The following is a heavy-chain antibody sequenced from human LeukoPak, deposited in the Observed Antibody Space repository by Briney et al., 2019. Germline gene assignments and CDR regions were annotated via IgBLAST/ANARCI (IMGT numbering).Heavy chain of an antibody. CDR3: ARAQRWLQFDY. Sequence: SETLSLTCTVSGGSISSYYWNWLRQPPGKGLEWIGYIYYTGTTNYNPSLKSRLTISLDTSKNQFSLKLSSVTAADTAVYYCARAQRWLQFDYWGQGTLVTVSS. J-gene: IGHJ4*02. D-gene: IGHD5-24*01. CDR1: GGSISSYY. V-gene: IGHV4-59*01. CDR2: IYYTGTT.